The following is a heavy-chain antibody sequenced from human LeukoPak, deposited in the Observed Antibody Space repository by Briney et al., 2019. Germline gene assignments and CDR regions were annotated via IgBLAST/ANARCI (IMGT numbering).Heavy chain of an antibody. CDR1: GFTVSSNY. CDR3: AKGTGYSSGWAFDY. CDR2: ISGSGDST. Sequence: PGGSLRLSCAASGFTVSSNYMSWVRQAPGKGLEWVSAISGSGDSTYYADSVKGRFTISRDNSKNTLYRQMNSLRAEDTAVYYCAKGTGYSSGWAFDYWGQGTLVTVSS. D-gene: IGHD6-19*01. J-gene: IGHJ4*02. V-gene: IGHV3-23*01.